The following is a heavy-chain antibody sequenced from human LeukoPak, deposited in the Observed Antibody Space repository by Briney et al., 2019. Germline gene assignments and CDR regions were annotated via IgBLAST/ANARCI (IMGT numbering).Heavy chain of an antibody. CDR1: GFTFSRYA. D-gene: IGHD3-3*01. V-gene: IGHV3-23*01. J-gene: IGHJ5*02. CDR2: ISGSGGST. CDR3: AKDPRLTYYDFWSGYYTNNWFDP. Sequence: GGSLRLSCEASGFTFSRYAMSWVRQAPGKGLEWVSAISGSGGSTYYADSVKGRFTISRDNSKNTLYLQMNSLRAEDTAVYYCAKDPRLTYYDFWSGYYTNNWFDPWGQGTLVTVSS.